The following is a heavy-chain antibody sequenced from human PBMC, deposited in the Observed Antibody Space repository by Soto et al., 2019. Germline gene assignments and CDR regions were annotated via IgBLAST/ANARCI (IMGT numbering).Heavy chain of an antibody. V-gene: IGHV1-18*01. CDR1: GYTFTSYG. CDR2: ISAYNGNT. J-gene: IGHJ3*02. D-gene: IGHD3-3*01. Sequence: ASVKVSFKASGYTFTSYGISWVRQAPGQGLEWMGWISAYNGNTNYAQKLQGRVTMTTDTSTSTAYMELRSLRSDDTAVYYCVISGFLGLPSTPQSWFNNAFDIWGQGKMVAVSS. CDR3: VISGFLGLPSTPQSWFNNAFDI.